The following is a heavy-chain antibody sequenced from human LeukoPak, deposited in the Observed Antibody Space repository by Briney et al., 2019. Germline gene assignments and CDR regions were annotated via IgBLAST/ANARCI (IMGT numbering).Heavy chain of an antibody. V-gene: IGHV4-39*01. D-gene: IGHD6-19*01. CDR1: GGSISSRSYY. CDR2: IYYSGST. Sequence: ETLSLTCTVSGGSISSRSYYWGWIRQPPGKGLEWIGSIYYSGSTYHNASIKSRVTISVDTSKNQFSLNLSSVTAADTAMYFCARKEWLQPSSFDYWGQGTLVTVSS. CDR3: ARKEWLQPSSFDY. J-gene: IGHJ4*02.